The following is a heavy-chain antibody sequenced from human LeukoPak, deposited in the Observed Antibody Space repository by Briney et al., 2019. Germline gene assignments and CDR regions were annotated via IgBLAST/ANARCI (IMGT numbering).Heavy chain of an antibody. D-gene: IGHD3-22*01. CDR1: GFTFSSYS. J-gene: IGHJ6*03. CDR3: ARGGSGYYYPRSYYYYYMDV. CDR2: INWNGGST. V-gene: IGHV3-20*04. Sequence: PGGSLRLSCAASGFTFSSYSMSWVRQAPGKGLEWVSGINWNGGSTGYADSVKGRFTISRDNAKNSLYLQMNSLRAEDTALYYCARGGSGYYYPRSYYYYYMDVWGKGTTVTVSS.